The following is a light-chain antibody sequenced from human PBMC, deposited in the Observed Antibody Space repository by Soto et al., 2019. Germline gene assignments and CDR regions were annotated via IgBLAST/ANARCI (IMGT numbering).Light chain of an antibody. V-gene: IGKV3-11*01. J-gene: IGKJ1*01. Sequence: EIVLTQSPVTLSLSPGERATLSCRASQSVSSYLAWYQQKPGQAPRLLIYDASNRATGIPARFSGSGSGTDFTLTISRLEPEDFAVYYCQQYGGSPRTFGQGTKVDIK. CDR1: QSVSSY. CDR3: QQYGGSPRT. CDR2: DAS.